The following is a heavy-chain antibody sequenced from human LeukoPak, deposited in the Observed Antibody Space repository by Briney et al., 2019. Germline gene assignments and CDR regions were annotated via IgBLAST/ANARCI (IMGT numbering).Heavy chain of an antibody. Sequence: GGSLRLSCAASGFTFSSYGIPSVRQAPGKGLELVAVISYDGRNKYYADSVKGRFTISRDNSKNTLYLQMNSLRAEDTAVYYCAKSHYRGFGELFSNFDYWGQGTLVTVSS. CDR2: ISYDGRNK. J-gene: IGHJ4*02. CDR3: AKSHYRGFGELFSNFDY. V-gene: IGHV3-30*18. D-gene: IGHD3-10*01. CDR1: GFTFSSYG.